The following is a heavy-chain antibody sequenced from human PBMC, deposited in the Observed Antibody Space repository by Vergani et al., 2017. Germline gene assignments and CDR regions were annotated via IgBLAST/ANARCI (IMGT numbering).Heavy chain of an antibody. Sequence: VQLVESGGDVVQPGRSLRLSCAASGFTFSSYAMSWVRQAPGKGLEWVSAISGSGGSTYYADSVKGRFTISRDNSKNTLYLQMNSLRAEDTAVYYCANYHSGSSSNPAFDIWGQGTMVTVSS. CDR3: ANYHSGSSSNPAFDI. J-gene: IGHJ3*02. CDR2: ISGSGGST. V-gene: IGHV3-23*04. CDR1: GFTFSSYA. D-gene: IGHD1-26*01.